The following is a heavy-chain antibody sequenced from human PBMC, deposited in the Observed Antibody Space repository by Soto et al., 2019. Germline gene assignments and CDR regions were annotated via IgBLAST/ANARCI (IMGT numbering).Heavy chain of an antibody. V-gene: IGHV1-69*01. J-gene: IGHJ4*02. Sequence: QLQLVQSGTEVKEPGSSVKVSCKASGGTFSTSSFVWVRQGPGQGLEWMGVIIPIFTRTNFAQKFQGRVTFSADDSTRTTYMELRRLTSEDTAIYYCARDVVRSTAGDSWGQGTLVTVSS. CDR3: ARDVVRSTAGDS. CDR1: GGTFSTSS. CDR2: IIPIFTRT. D-gene: IGHD2-15*01.